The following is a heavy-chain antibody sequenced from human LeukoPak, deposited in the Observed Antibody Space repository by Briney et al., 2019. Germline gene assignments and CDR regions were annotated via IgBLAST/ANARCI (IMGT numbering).Heavy chain of an antibody. CDR2: INQDGSEK. Sequence: GGSLRLSCAASGFTFSSYWMTWVRQAPGKGLEWVANINQDGSEKHYVDSVKGRFIISRDNTKNSLYLQMTSLRGEDTAVYYCARGVSTAFWGQGTLVTVSS. CDR1: GFTFSSYW. CDR3: ARGVSTAF. V-gene: IGHV3-7*01. J-gene: IGHJ4*02.